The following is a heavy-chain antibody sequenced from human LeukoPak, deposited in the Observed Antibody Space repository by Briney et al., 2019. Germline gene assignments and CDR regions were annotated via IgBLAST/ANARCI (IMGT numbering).Heavy chain of an antibody. CDR2: IRSKTYDGTT. CDR1: GFTFGDYA. V-gene: IGHV3-49*03. D-gene: IGHD6-19*01. CDR3: TRDFSSGWSWDY. J-gene: IGHJ4*02. Sequence: GGSLRLSCTASGFTFGDYAVSWFRQAPGKGLEWVGFIRSKTYDGTTEYAASVKGRFTISRDDSKSIAYLQMNSLKIEDTAVYYCTRDFSSGWSWDYWGQGTLVTVSS.